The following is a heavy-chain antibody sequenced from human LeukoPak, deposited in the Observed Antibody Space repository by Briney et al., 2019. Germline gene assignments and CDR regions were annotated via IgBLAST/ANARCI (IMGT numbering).Heavy chain of an antibody. CDR2: ISGSGGST. CDR3: AKDLVVVPAAIDY. D-gene: IGHD2-2*01. CDR1: GFTFSSYA. V-gene: IGHV3-23*01. J-gene: IGHJ4*02. Sequence: GGSLRLSCAASGFTFSSYAMSWARQAPGKGLEWVSAISGSGGSTYYADSVKGRFTISRDNSKNTLYLQMNSLRAEDTAVYYCAKDLVVVPAAIDYWGQGTLVTVSS.